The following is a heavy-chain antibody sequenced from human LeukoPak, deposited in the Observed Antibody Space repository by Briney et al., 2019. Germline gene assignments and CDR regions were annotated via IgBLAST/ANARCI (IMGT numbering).Heavy chain of an antibody. J-gene: IGHJ6*02. V-gene: IGHV3-23*01. CDR2: ISGSGGST. CDR1: GFTFSNYA. Sequence: GGSLRLSCAASGFTFSNYAMSWVRQAPGKGLEWVSAISGSGGSTYYADSVKGRFTISRDNSKNTPYLQMNSLRAEDTAVYYCARDSGSYYNYYYYGIDLWGQGTTVTVSS. CDR3: ARDSGSYYNYYYYGIDL. D-gene: IGHD1-26*01.